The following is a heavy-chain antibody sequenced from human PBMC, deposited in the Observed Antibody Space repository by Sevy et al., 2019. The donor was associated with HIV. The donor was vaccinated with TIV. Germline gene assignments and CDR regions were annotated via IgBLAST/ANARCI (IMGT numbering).Heavy chain of an antibody. CDR3: ARDRYQQPPGHQTSYYYYGMDV. J-gene: IGHJ6*02. CDR1: GYTFTGYY. CDR2: NNPNSGGT. V-gene: IGHV1-2*02. Sequence: ASVKVSCKASGYTFTGYYMHWVRQAPGQGLEWMGWNNPNSGGTNYAQKFKGRVTMTRDTSISTAYMELGRLSSDDTAVYYCARDRYQQPPGHQTSYYYYGMDVWGQGTTVTVSS. D-gene: IGHD2-2*01.